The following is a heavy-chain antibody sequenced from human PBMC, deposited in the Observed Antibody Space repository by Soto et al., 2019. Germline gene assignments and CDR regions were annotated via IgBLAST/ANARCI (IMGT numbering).Heavy chain of an antibody. J-gene: IGHJ4*02. CDR2: ISYSGST. V-gene: IGHV4-59*07. D-gene: IGHD3-16*01. Sequence: QVQLQEAGPGLVKPSDTLSLTCTCSGCSISRDYWSWIRQPPGKGLEWIGRISYSGSTNYNPSLKRRVTISADTSKTQFSLNLSSVTAADTAVYYCARGADGDYFDSWGQGTLVTVSS. CDR1: GCSISRDY. CDR3: ARGADGDYFDS.